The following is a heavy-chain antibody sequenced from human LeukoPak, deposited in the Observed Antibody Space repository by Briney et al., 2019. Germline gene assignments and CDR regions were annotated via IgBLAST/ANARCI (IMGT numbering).Heavy chain of an antibody. D-gene: IGHD1-7*01. J-gene: IGHJ1*01. CDR1: GGSISSYY. CDR2: IYYSGST. CDR3: ARGLTGTTSIFQH. V-gene: IGHV4-59*08. Sequence: SETLSLTCTVSGGSISSYYWSWIRQPPGRGLEWIGYIYYSGSTNYNPSLKSRVTISVDTSKNQFSLKLSSVTAADTAVYYCARGLTGTTSIFQHWGQGTLVTVSS.